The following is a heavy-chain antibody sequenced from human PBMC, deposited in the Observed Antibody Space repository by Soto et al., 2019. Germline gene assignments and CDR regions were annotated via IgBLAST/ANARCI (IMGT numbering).Heavy chain of an antibody. V-gene: IGHV3-30*04. Sequence: QVQLVESGGGVVQHGRSLRLSCAASGFTLSHYAMHWVRQAPGKGLEWVAAISHDGGMKYNADSVEGRFTISRDNSKSTVYLQANSLTADDTAVYYCARSSNIAVAGSDYWGQGTLVTVSS. CDR1: GFTLSHYA. CDR3: ARSSNIAVAGSDY. D-gene: IGHD6-19*01. CDR2: ISHDGGMK. J-gene: IGHJ4*02.